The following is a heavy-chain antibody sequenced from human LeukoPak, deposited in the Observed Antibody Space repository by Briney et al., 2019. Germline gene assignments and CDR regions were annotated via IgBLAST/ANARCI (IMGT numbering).Heavy chain of an antibody. Sequence: SETLSLTCTVSGGSISSYYWTWIRQIPGKGLEWIGNIHTSGSTDYNPSLKSRVTMSVDTSKNQFSLRLSSVTAADTAVYYCARPGQSSWWVYFNYWGQGTLVTVSS. V-gene: IGHV4-4*08. J-gene: IGHJ4*02. CDR2: IHTSGST. CDR1: GGSISSYY. CDR3: ARPGQSSWWVYFNY. D-gene: IGHD2-15*01.